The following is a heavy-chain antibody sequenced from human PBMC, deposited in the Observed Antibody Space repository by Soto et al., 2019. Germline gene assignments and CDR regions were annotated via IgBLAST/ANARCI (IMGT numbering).Heavy chain of an antibody. D-gene: IGHD7-27*01. CDR3: ATDLRQGASGATVYGMDV. CDR2: ISYDGSKT. V-gene: IGHV3-30*03. CDR1: GFTFSTTG. J-gene: IGHJ6*02. Sequence: QVQLVESGGGVVQPGTSLRLSCTASGFTFSTTGMHWVRQAPGKGLEWVAVISYDGSKTYYADSVKGRLTISRDNSRGTVYLQMNSLRPEDTAVYYCATDLRQGASGATVYGMDVWGQGTKVSVSS.